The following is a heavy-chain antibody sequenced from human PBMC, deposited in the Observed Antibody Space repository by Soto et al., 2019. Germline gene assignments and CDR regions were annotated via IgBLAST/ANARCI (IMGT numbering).Heavy chain of an antibody. D-gene: IGHD5-12*01. V-gene: IGHV3-30*18. CDR3: AKDNGSGCDWLRVGDASDI. CDR2: ISYDGSNK. J-gene: IGHJ3*02. CDR1: GFTFSSYG. Sequence: QVQLVESGGGVVQPGRSLRLSCAASGFTFSSYGMHWVRQAPGKGLEWVAVISYDGSNKYYADAVKGRLTISRDNYKNTLYLQMQSLRGEDTAVYYCAKDNGSGCDWLRVGDASDIWGQGTMVTVSS.